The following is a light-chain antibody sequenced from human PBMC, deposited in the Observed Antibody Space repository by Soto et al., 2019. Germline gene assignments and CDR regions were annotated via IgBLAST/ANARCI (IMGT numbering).Light chain of an antibody. CDR3: SSYTSSGGV. J-gene: IGLJ2*01. CDR1: SSDVGGYNY. Sequence: QPVLTQPASVSGSPGQSITISCTGTSSDVGGYNYVSWYQQHPGKAPKLMIYDVSNRPSGVSNRFSGSKSGNTASLTISGLQAEDEADYYCSSYTSSGGVFGGGTKVTVL. CDR2: DVS. V-gene: IGLV2-14*01.